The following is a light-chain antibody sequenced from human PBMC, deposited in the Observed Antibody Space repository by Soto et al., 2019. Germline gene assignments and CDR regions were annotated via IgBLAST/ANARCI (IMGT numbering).Light chain of an antibody. J-gene: IGKJ4*01. Sequence: DIQLTQSPSFLSASVGDRVTITCRASQSISSHVAWYRQKSGKAPMLLIYAASTLQSGVPSRFSGSGSETEFTLTISSLHPEDFATYYCQHLDSFPLAFGGGTTVEI. CDR2: AAS. CDR1: QSISSH. CDR3: QHLDSFPLA. V-gene: IGKV1-9*01.